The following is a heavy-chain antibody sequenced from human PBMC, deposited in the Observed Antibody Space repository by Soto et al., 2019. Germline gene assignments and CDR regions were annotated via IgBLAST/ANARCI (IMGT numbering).Heavy chain of an antibody. CDR3: ARTPRGYDSAHSFDF. J-gene: IGHJ4*02. Sequence: EVHLVESGGGLVRPGVSLRLSCAASGFTFNAYTLNWVRQAPGKGLEGIASIAGPTPYLYYAASVRGRFTVSRDNAQKSLFLQMNTLSADDTAVYYCARTPRGYDSAHSFDFWGQGTLVTVSS. D-gene: IGHD5-18*01. CDR2: IAGPTPYL. CDR1: GFTFNAYT. V-gene: IGHV3-21*01.